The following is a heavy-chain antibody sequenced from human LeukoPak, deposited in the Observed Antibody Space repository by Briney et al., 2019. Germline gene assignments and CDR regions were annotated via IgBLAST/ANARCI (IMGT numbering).Heavy chain of an antibody. CDR1: GYTFTSYG. D-gene: IGHD2/OR15-2a*01. V-gene: IGHV1-18*01. CDR3: ARDWPTGNRQNIVIGGVDY. J-gene: IGHJ4*01. CDR2: ISAYNGNT. Sequence: ASVKVSCKASGYTFTSYGISWVRQAPGQGLEWMGWISAYNGNTNYAQKLQGRVTMTTDTSTSTAYMELRSLRSDDTAVYYCARDWPTGNRQNIVIGGVDYWGQGTLVTVSS.